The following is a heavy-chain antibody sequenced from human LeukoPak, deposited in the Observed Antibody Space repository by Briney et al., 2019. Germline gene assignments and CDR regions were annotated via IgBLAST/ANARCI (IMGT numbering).Heavy chain of an antibody. CDR2: ILDSGST. CDR3: ARVVAAAGTTWFDP. CDR1: GDSISSGGYS. D-gene: IGHD6-13*01. J-gene: IGHJ5*02. V-gene: IGHV4-30-4*07. Sequence: PSETLSLTCVVSGDSISSGGYSWSWIRQTPWKGLEWIVYILDSGSTYNNPCLNSRLSITIYTSKNQCSLKLNSATAADTAVYYCARVVAAAGTTWFDPSGQGTLVTVSS.